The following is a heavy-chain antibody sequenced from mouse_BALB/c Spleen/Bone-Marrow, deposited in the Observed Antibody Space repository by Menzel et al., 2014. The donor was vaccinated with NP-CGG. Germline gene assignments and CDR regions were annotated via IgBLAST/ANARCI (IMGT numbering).Heavy chain of an antibody. D-gene: IGHD4-1*01. CDR3: ARLGRDYFDY. CDR2: INPGSGGS. Sequence: QLQQSGAELVRPGTSVKVSCKASGYAFTIYLIEWIKQRPGQGLEWIGVINPGSGGSNYNEKFKGKATLTADRSSSTAYMQLSNLTSDDSAVYFCARLGRDYFDYWGQGTTLTVSS. J-gene: IGHJ2*01. CDR1: GYAFTIYL. V-gene: IGHV1-54*01.